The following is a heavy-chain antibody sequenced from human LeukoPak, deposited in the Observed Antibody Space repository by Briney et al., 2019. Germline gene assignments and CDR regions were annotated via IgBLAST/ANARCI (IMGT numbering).Heavy chain of an antibody. V-gene: IGHV1-69*04. J-gene: IGHJ4*02. CDR1: GGTFSSYA. CDR3: AGPYDYDGKAPSFDY. D-gene: IGHD4-23*01. Sequence: SVKLSCKASGGTFSSYAISWVRQAPGQGLEWMGRIIPILGIANYAQKFQGRVTITADKSTSTAYMELSSLRSEDTAVYYCAGPYDYDGKAPSFDYWGQGTLVTVSS. CDR2: IIPILGIA.